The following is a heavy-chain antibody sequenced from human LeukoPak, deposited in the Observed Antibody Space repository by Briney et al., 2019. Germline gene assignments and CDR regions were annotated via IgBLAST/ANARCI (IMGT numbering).Heavy chain of an antibody. Sequence: GGSLRLSCAASGFTFSSYWMHWVRQAPGKGLVWVSRINSDGSSTSYADSVKGRFTISRDNAENTLYLQMNSLRAEDTAVYYCAREGGGSYYYYGMDVWGQGTTVTVSS. CDR1: GFTFSSYW. V-gene: IGHV3-74*01. CDR3: AREGGGSYYYYGMDV. J-gene: IGHJ6*02. CDR2: INSDGSST. D-gene: IGHD5-24*01.